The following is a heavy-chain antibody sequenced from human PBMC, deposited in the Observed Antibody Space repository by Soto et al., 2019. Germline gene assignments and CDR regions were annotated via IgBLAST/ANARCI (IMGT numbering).Heavy chain of an antibody. CDR2: IYYSGST. Sequence: QVQLQESGPGLVKPSQTLSLTCTVSGGSISSGGYYWSWIRQHPGKALEWIGYIYYSGSTYYNPSLNSRVTISVDTSKTQFSLKLSSVTAADTAVYYCARGSVVAATLFDYWGQGTLVTVSS. J-gene: IGHJ4*02. D-gene: IGHD2-15*01. V-gene: IGHV4-31*03. CDR1: GGSISSGGYY. CDR3: ARGSVVAATLFDY.